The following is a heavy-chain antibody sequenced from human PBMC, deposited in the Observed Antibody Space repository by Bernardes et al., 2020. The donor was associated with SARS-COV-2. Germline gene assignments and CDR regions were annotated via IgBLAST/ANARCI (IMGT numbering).Heavy chain of an antibody. Sequence: ASVKVSCKASGYTFTSYGISWVRQAPGQGLEWMGWISAYNGNTNYAQKLQGRVTMTTDTSTSTAYMELRSLRSDDTAVYYCARDLYQAGSSSWYIRIPSLGAIWGQGTLVTVSS. J-gene: IGHJ4*02. CDR2: ISAYNGNT. CDR3: ARDLYQAGSSSWYIRIPSLGAI. CDR1: GYTFTSYG. V-gene: IGHV1-18*01. D-gene: IGHD6-13*01.